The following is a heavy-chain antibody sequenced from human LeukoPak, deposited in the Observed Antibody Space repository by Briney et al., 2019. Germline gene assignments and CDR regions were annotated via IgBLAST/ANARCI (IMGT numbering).Heavy chain of an antibody. V-gene: IGHV4-59*01. J-gene: IGHJ4*02. CDR2: IFYSGST. CDR3: ARSQLIAAPRPNYFDY. D-gene: IGHD6-13*01. CDR1: GGSISSYY. Sequence: SETLSLTCSVSGGSISSYYWTWIRQPPGKGLEWIGYIFYSGSTNYNPSLKSRVTISVDTSKNQFSLKLSSVTAADTAVYYCARSQLIAAPRPNYFDYWGQGTLVTVSS.